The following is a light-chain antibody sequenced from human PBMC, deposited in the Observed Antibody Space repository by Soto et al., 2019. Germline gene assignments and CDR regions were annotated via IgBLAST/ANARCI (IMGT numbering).Light chain of an antibody. J-gene: IGLJ1*01. V-gene: IGLV1-44*01. CDR3: AAWDDSVNARYV. CDR2: SNN. Sequence: QSVLTQPPSASGTPGQRVTIYCSGSSSNIGSNTVNWYQQLPGTARKLHIYSNNQRLSGVPDRFSGSKAGTSASLAISGLQSEDEADYYCAAWDDSVNARYVFGTGTKLTVL. CDR1: SSNIGSNT.